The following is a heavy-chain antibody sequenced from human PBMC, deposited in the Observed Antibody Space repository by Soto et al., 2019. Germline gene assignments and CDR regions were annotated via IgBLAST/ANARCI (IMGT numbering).Heavy chain of an antibody. CDR2: ISAYNGNT. CDR1: GYTFTSYA. V-gene: IGHV1-18*01. J-gene: IGHJ4*02. D-gene: IGHD2-21*01. Sequence: GASVKVSCKASGYTFTSYAISWVRQAPGQGLEWLGWISAYNGNTNYAQKLQGRVTMTTDTSTSTAYMELRSLRSDDTAVYYCASHSPPPRDCGQGTLVIVSS. CDR3: ASHSPPPRD.